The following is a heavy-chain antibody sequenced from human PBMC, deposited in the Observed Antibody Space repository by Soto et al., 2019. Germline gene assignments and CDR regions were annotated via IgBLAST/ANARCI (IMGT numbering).Heavy chain of an antibody. CDR2: IIPILGIA. Sequence: SVKVSCKASGGTFSSYTISWVRQAPGQGLEWMGRIIPILGIANYAQKFQGRVTITADKSTSTAYMELSSLRSEDTAVYYCATHPGYYYYYMDVWGKGTTVTVSS. V-gene: IGHV1-69*02. CDR3: ATHPGYYYYYMDV. J-gene: IGHJ6*03. CDR1: GGTFSSYT.